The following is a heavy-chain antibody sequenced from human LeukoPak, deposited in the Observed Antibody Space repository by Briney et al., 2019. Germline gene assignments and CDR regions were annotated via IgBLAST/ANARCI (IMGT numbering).Heavy chain of an antibody. J-gene: IGHJ4*02. CDR2: ISGSGNTI. CDR3: ARAEGGYHVDY. CDR1: GCTFSSYS. Sequence: PGGSLRLSCAASGCTFSSYSINWVRQAPGKGLEWLSYISGSGNTIYYANSVKGRFTISRDNAKNSVYLQLNSLRDEDTAVYYCARAEGGYHVDYWGQGTLVTVSS. V-gene: IGHV3-48*02. D-gene: IGHD5-12*01.